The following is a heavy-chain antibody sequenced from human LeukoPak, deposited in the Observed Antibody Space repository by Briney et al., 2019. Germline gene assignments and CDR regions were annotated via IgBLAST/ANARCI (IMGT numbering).Heavy chain of an antibody. J-gene: IGHJ4*02. CDR1: GASIGSYF. CDR2: IYYTGST. V-gene: IGHV4-59*08. D-gene: IGHD6-13*01. CDR3: ATSSIAAKAIDY. Sequence: SETLSLTCSVSGASIGSYFWSWIRQPPGKGLEWIGHIYYTGSTNYNPSLKSRVTMSLDTSKNQFSLRLTSVTAADTAVYYCATSSIAAKAIDYWGQGTLVTVSS.